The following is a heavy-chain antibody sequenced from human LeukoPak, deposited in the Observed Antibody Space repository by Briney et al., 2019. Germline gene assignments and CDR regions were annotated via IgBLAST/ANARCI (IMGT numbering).Heavy chain of an antibody. D-gene: IGHD5-18*01. CDR2: ISAYNGNT. V-gene: IGHV1-18*01. Sequence: ASVKVSCKASSYTFTSYGISWLRQAPGQGLEWMGWISAYNGNTNYAQKLQGRVTMTTDTSTSTAYMELRSLRSDDTAVYYCARAGGYSYGRLYYYGMDVWGQGTTVTVSS. CDR1: SYTFTSYG. J-gene: IGHJ6*02. CDR3: ARAGGYSYGRLYYYGMDV.